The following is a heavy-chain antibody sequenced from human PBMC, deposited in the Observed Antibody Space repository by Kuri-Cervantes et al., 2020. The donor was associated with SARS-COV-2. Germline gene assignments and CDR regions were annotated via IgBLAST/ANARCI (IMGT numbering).Heavy chain of an antibody. CDR3: ARPNWNQWLGYNWFDP. CDR2: IIPIFGTA. CDR1: GGTFSSYA. Sequence: SSVKVSCKASGGTFSSYAISWVRQAPGQGLEWMGGIIPIFGTANYAQKFQGRVTITADESTSTAYMELSSLRSEDTAVYYCARPNWNQWLGYNWFDPWGQGTLVTVSS. D-gene: IGHD1-1*01. J-gene: IGHJ5*02. V-gene: IGHV1-69*13.